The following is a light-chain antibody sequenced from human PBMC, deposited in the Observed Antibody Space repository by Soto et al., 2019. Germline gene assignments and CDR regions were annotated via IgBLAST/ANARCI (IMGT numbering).Light chain of an antibody. CDR2: GAS. V-gene: IGKV1-6*01. CDR1: QDIRKD. Sequence: AIQMTQSPSSLSASVGDRVTITCRASQDIRKDLAWYQQKPGKAPQILIYGASTLQTGVASRFSVSGSATDFTLTITSLHPEDYAAYSWLQDYNYPFRFGQGTKVDI. J-gene: IGKJ1*01. CDR3: LQDYNYPFR.